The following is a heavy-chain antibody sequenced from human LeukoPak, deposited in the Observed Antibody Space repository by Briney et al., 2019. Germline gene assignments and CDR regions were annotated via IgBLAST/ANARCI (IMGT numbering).Heavy chain of an antibody. J-gene: IGHJ4*02. V-gene: IGHV5-51*01. Sequence: GESLKISCKGSGYRFTSYWIGWVRQMPGKGLEWMGIIYPSDSDTRYSPSFQGQVSISADKSISAAYLQWSSLKASDTAMYYCARHPLNGYDFDYWGQGTLVTVSS. D-gene: IGHD5-12*01. CDR1: GYRFTSYW. CDR2: IYPSDSDT. CDR3: ARHPLNGYDFDY.